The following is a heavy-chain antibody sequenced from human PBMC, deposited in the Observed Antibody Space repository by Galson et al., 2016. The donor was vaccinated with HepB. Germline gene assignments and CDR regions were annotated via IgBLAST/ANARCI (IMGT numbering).Heavy chain of an antibody. J-gene: IGHJ4*02. CDR3: ASEGAVAVIGGDFTY. CDR1: GFRFSSYT. CDR2: ISFDGSNK. V-gene: IGHV3-30*04. D-gene: IGHD6-19*01. Sequence: SLRLSCAASGFRFSSYTVHWVRQALGKGLEWVAVISFDGSNKYYADSVKGRFTISRDNSNNTLYLQMNSLRAEDTAVYYCASEGAVAVIGGDFTYWGQGTLVTVSS.